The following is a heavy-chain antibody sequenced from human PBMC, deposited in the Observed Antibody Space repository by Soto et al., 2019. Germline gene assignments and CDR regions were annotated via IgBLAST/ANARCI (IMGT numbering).Heavy chain of an antibody. CDR1: GFSFDNYA. CDR2: IKSDGSST. V-gene: IGHV3-23*01. D-gene: IGHD3-16*01. Sequence: EVQLLESGGDLVQPGGSLRLSWVASGFSFDNYAMSWVRQAPGKGLEWVSAIKSDGSSTYYAASVKDRFIISRDNSKNTLYLHLNSLRDEATAVYYCAQLGLMTFSHKHYFNHRGRGTLVTVSS. CDR3: AQLGLMTFSHKHYFNH. J-gene: IGHJ4*02.